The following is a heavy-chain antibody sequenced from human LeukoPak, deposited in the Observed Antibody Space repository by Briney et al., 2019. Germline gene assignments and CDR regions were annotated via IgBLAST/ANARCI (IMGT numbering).Heavy chain of an antibody. CDR2: ISSSDNST. CDR3: AKRAVAGTGRAFDY. Sequence: GGSLRLSCAASGFTFTSYGMTWVRQAPGKGLEWVSIISSSDNSTYYADSVKGRFTISRDNSKNTLYLQMNTLRAEDTAIYYCAKRAVAGTGRAFDYWGQGTLVTVSS. D-gene: IGHD6-19*01. CDR1: GFTFTSYG. J-gene: IGHJ4*02. V-gene: IGHV3-23*01.